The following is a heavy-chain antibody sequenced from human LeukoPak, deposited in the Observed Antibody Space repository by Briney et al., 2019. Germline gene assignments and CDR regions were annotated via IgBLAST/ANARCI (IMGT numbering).Heavy chain of an antibody. V-gene: IGHV1-69*13. CDR2: IIPILGTA. Sequence: SVKVSCKASGGTFSSYAISWVRQAPGQGLEWMGGIIPILGTANYAQKFQGRVTITADESTSTAYMELSSLRSEDTAVYYCARATVTTKGPFDYWGQGTLVTVSS. CDR1: GGTFSSYA. J-gene: IGHJ4*02. D-gene: IGHD4-11*01. CDR3: ARATVTTKGPFDY.